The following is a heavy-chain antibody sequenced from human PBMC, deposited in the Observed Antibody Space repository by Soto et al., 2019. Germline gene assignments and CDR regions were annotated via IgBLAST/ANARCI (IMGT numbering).Heavy chain of an antibody. CDR1: GFTFSDYG. D-gene: IGHD1-1*01. V-gene: IGHV3-30*18. CDR3: ANGRSHNYDGVDV. Sequence: QVQVVESGGGVVQPGRSLRLSCAASGFTFSDYGMHWVRQAPGKGLEWVAIISYDGSNEYYADSVKGRFTISRDNSKNTLYLQMNGLRVEDTAVYYCANGRSHNYDGVDVWGQGTTGTVSS. J-gene: IGHJ6*02. CDR2: ISYDGSNE.